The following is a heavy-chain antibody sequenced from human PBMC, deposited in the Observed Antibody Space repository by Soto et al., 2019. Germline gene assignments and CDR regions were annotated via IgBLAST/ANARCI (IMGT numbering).Heavy chain of an antibody. CDR3: ARVMGYSSTTDAFDI. CDR1: GGSISSYY. CDR2: IYYSGST. Sequence: SETLSLTCTVSGGSISSYYWSWIRQPPGKGLEWIGYIYYSGSTNYNPSLKSRVTISVDTSKNQFSLKPSSVTAADTAVYYCARVMGYSSTTDAFDIWGQGTMVTVSS. D-gene: IGHD6-13*01. J-gene: IGHJ3*02. V-gene: IGHV4-59*01.